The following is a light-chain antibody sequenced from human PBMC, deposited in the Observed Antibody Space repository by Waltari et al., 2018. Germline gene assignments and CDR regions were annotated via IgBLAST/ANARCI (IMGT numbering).Light chain of an antibody. CDR1: QSVSSD. CDR2: GAS. V-gene: IGKV3-15*01. Sequence: EIVMTQSPATLSVSPGERATLSCRASQSVSSDLAWYQQKPGQSPRLLMFGASTRATGIPARFSGSGSGTEFTLTISSLQSEDFAVYYCQQSNNWPYTFGQGTKREIK. CDR3: QQSNNWPYT. J-gene: IGKJ2*01.